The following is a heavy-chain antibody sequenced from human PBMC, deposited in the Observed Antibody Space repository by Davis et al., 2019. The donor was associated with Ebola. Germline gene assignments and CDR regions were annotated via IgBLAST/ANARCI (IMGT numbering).Heavy chain of an antibody. D-gene: IGHD1-26*01. CDR2: IFNSGTA. V-gene: IGHV4-59*01. J-gene: IGHJ4*02. Sequence: MPSQTLSPTCPLPGGSISGYQWAWIRQPPGKGLDYVGHIFNSGTASYNAALKSPVTISLDKSSNQFSLKRNPVTAADTAIYFRARDHMGSLDNWGQGTLVTVSS. CDR1: GGSISGYQ. CDR3: ARDHMGSLDN.